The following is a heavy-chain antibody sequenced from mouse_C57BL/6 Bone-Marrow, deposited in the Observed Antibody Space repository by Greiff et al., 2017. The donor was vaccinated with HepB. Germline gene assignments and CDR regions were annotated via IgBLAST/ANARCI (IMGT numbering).Heavy chain of an antibody. CDR3: ARERGGSSSWFAY. CDR1: GYSFTDYN. CDR2: INPNYGTT. V-gene: IGHV1-39*01. D-gene: IGHD1-1*01. Sequence: EVKLVESGPELVKPGASVKISCKASGYSFTDYNMNWVKQSNGKSLEWIGVINPNYGTTSYNQKFKGKATLTVDQSSSTAYMQLNSLTSEDSAVYYCARERGGSSSWFAYWGQGTLVTVSA. J-gene: IGHJ3*01.